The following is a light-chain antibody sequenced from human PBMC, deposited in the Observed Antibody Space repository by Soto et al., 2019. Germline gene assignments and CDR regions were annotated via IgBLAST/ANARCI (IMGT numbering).Light chain of an antibody. CDR3: QQSYSTTWT. Sequence: DIQMTQSPSSLSASVGDSVTITCRASQGISTYLNWYQQKPGKAPKLLIYAASSLQSGVPSRFSGSESETDFTLTISSLQPEDFANYSCQQSYSTTWTFGPGTKVDIK. CDR2: AAS. CDR1: QGISTY. J-gene: IGKJ1*01. V-gene: IGKV1-39*01.